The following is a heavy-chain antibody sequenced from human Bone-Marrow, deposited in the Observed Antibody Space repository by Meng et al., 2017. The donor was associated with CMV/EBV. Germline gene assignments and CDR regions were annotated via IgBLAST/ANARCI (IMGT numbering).Heavy chain of an antibody. V-gene: IGHV3-43D*03. CDR2: ISWDGGST. D-gene: IGHD3-22*01. Sequence: GESLKISCAASGFTFEDYAMHWVRQAPGKGLEWVSLISWDGGSTYYADSVKGRFTISRDNSKNSLYLQMNSLRAEDTALYYCAKDDSSGYYPDYWGQGTLVTVSS. J-gene: IGHJ4*02. CDR3: AKDDSSGYYPDY. CDR1: GFTFEDYA.